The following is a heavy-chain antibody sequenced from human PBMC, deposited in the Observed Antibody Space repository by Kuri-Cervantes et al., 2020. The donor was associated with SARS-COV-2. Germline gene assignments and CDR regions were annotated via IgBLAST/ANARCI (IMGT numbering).Heavy chain of an antibody. CDR2: IYSGGSI. D-gene: IGHD3-3*01. J-gene: IGHJ4*02. Sequence: GESLKLSCAASGFNVSRKYMNWVRQAPGKGLEWVSIIYSGGSIYYADSVKGRFTISRDNSKNTLYLQMNSLRAEDTAVYYCARAQTYDFWSGYLYWGQGTLVTVSS. CDR1: GFNVSRKY. V-gene: IGHV3-53*05. CDR3: ARAQTYDFWSGYLY.